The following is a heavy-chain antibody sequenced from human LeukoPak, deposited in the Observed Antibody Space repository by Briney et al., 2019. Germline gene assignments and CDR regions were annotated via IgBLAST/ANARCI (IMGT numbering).Heavy chain of an antibody. Sequence: ASVKVSCKASGGTFSSYAISWVRQAPGQGLEWMGGIIPIFGTANCAQKFQGRVTITTDESTSTAYMELSSLRSEDTAVYYCARSYCSSTSCYEGWFDPWGQGTLVTVSS. D-gene: IGHD2-2*01. J-gene: IGHJ5*02. CDR3: ARSYCSSTSCYEGWFDP. V-gene: IGHV1-69*05. CDR1: GGTFSSYA. CDR2: IIPIFGTA.